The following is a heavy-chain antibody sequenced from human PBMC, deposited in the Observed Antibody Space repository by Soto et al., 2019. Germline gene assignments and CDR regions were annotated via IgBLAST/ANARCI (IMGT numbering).Heavy chain of an antibody. Sequence: GGSLRLSCAASGFTFSSYAMSLVRQAPGKGLEWVSAISGSGGSTYYADSVKGRFTISRDNSKNTLYLQMNSLRAEDTAVYYCAKGPASHVGYCSSTSCDKNYYMDVWGKGTTVTVSS. D-gene: IGHD2-2*02. CDR3: AKGPASHVGYCSSTSCDKNYYMDV. CDR2: ISGSGGST. J-gene: IGHJ6*03. CDR1: GFTFSSYA. V-gene: IGHV3-23*01.